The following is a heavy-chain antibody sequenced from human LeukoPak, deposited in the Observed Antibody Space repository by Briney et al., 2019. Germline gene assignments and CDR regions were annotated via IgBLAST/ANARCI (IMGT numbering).Heavy chain of an antibody. Sequence: SGPTLVNPTQTLTLTCTFPGFSLSTSGVGVGWIRQPPGKALEWLALIYWNDDKRYSPSLKSRLTITKDTSKNQVVLTMTNMDPVDTATYYCALSYYYDSSGSYYYYGMDVWGQGTTVTVSS. CDR3: ALSYYYDSSGSYYYYGMDV. V-gene: IGHV2-5*01. CDR2: IYWNDDK. CDR1: GFSLSTSGVG. D-gene: IGHD3-22*01. J-gene: IGHJ6*02.